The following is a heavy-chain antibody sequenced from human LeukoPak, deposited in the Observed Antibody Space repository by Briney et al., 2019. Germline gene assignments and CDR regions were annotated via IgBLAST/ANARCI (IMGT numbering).Heavy chain of an antibody. Sequence: GGSLRLSCAASGFTFSSYEMNWVRQAPGKGLEWVSYISSSGSTIYYADSVKGRFTISRDNAKNSLYLQMNSLRAEDTAVYYCARVVAVAAPGDCWGEGTVVTVSS. V-gene: IGHV3-48*03. CDR3: ARVVAVAAPGDC. CDR2: ISSSGSTI. J-gene: IGHJ4*02. D-gene: IGHD6-19*01. CDR1: GFTFSSYE.